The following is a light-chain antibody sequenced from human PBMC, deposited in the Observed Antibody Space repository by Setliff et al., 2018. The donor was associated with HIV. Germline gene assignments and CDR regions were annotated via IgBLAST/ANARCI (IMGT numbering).Light chain of an antibody. CDR3: ASYTYISTPV. Sequence: SALTQPASVSGSPGQSITVSCTGTSSDVGAYNYVSWYQQHPGKAPKLMIYEVSNRPSGVSDRFSGSKSGNTASLTISGLQAEDEADYYCASYTYISTPVFGTGTKVTVL. CDR2: EVS. J-gene: IGLJ1*01. V-gene: IGLV2-14*01. CDR1: SSDVGAYNY.